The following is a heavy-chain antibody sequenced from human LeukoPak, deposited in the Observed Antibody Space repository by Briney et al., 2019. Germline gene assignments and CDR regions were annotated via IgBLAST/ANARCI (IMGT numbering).Heavy chain of an antibody. CDR2: IKSKTDGGTT. Sequence: GGSLRLSCAASGFTFSNAWMNWVRQAPGKGLEWVGRIKSKTDGGTTDYAAPVKGRFTISRDDSKNTLYLQMNSLKTEDTAVYYCTMYYDFWSGRKYYYYYYGMDVWGQGTTVTVSS. D-gene: IGHD3-3*01. CDR1: GFTFSNAW. V-gene: IGHV3-15*07. CDR3: TMYYDFWSGRKYYYYYYGMDV. J-gene: IGHJ6*02.